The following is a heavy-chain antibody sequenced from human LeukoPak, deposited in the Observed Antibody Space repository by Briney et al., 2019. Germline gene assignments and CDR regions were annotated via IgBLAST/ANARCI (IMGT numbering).Heavy chain of an antibody. CDR1: GGTFSSYA. D-gene: IGHD6-19*01. V-gene: IGHV1-69*13. J-gene: IGHJ6*03. Sequence: SVKVSCKASGGTFSSYAISWVRQAPGQGLEWMGGIIPIFGTANYAQKFQGRVTITADESTSTAYMELSSLRSEDTAVYYCARVFLGAVAGSHYYYYYTDVWGKGTTVTISS. CDR2: IIPIFGTA. CDR3: ARVFLGAVAGSHYYYYYTDV.